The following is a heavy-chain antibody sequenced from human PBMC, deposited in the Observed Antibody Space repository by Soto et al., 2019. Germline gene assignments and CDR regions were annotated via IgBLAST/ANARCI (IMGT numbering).Heavy chain of an antibody. V-gene: IGHV4-34*01. J-gene: IGHJ4*02. CDR2: INPSGST. CDR1: GGSFSSYY. Sequence: QVQLRQWGAGLLKPSESLSLPCAVYGGSFSSYYWPWIRQPPGKGLEWIGEINPSGSTNYNPSLKSRVTILVDTSRNQFSLRLTSVTAADTAVYYCARGDSRYSGLWGQGILVTVSS. D-gene: IGHD6-19*01. CDR3: ARGDSRYSGL.